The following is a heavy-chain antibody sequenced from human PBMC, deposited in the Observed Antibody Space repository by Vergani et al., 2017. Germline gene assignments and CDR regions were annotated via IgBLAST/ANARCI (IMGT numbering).Heavy chain of an antibody. D-gene: IGHD4-17*01. CDR2: ISSSSSTI. Sequence: EVHLVESGGGLVQPGGSLRLSCAASGFTFSSYSMNWVRQAPGKGLEWVSYISSSSSTIYYADSVKGRFTISRYNAKNSLYLQMNSLRAEDTAVYYCARFPLTTVATGHTDYYYGMDVWGQGTTVTVSS. CDR3: ARFPLTTVATGHTDYYYGMDV. J-gene: IGHJ6*02. V-gene: IGHV3-48*01. CDR1: GFTFSSYS.